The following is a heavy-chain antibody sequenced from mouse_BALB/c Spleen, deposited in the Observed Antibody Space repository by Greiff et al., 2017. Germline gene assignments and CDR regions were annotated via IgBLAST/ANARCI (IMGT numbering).Heavy chain of an antibody. J-gene: IGHJ2*01. CDR2: IYPGDGDT. V-gene: IGHV1-80*01. CDR1: GYAFSSYW. D-gene: IGHD1-1*01. Sequence: QVQLQQSGAELVRPGSSVKISCKASGYAFSSYWMNWVKQRPGQGLEWIGQIYPGDGDTNYNGKFKGKATLTADKSSSTAYMQLSSLTSEDSAVYFCARWGYYGSSYYFDYWGQGTTLTVSS. CDR3: ARWGYYGSSYYFDY.